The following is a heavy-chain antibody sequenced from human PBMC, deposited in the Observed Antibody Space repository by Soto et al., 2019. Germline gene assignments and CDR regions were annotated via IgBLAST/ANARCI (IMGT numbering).Heavy chain of an antibody. V-gene: IGHV5-51*01. CDR3: ARQSPYGMDV. J-gene: IGHJ6*02. CDR1: VYSFTSYC. CDR2: IYPDDSDT. Sequence: WESLKISSKGSVYSFTSYCIGWVRQMPGKGLEWMWIIYPDDSDTRYSPSFQGQVTISADKSISTAYRQWSSLKASDTAMYYCARQSPYGMDVWGQGTTVIVSS.